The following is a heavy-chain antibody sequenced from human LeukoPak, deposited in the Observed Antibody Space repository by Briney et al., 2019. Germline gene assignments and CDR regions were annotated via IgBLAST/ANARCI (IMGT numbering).Heavy chain of an antibody. Sequence: PGGSLRLSCAASGFTFSSYSMNWVRQAPGKGLEWVSSISSSSSYIYYADSVKGRFTISRDNAKNSLYLQMNSLRAEDTAVYYCARDAQDIVVVPAAKLPDYWGQGTLVTVSS. D-gene: IGHD2-2*01. J-gene: IGHJ4*02. CDR3: ARDAQDIVVVPAAKLPDY. CDR2: ISSSSSYI. V-gene: IGHV3-21*01. CDR1: GFTFSSYS.